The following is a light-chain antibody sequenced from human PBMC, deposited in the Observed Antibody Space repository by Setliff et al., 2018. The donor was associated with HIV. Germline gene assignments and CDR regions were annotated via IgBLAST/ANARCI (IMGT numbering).Light chain of an antibody. Sequence: QSVLTQTPSASGTPGQTVVIPCFGSTSNFGSTTVNWYQHLPGAAPRLLLYSNNQRPSGVSDRFSGSKSGASASLAISGLQFEDEGNYYCAAWDDSLNGPVFGDGTKVTVL. CDR2: SNN. J-gene: IGLJ3*02. CDR3: AAWDDSLNGPV. CDR1: TSNFGSTT. V-gene: IGLV1-44*01.